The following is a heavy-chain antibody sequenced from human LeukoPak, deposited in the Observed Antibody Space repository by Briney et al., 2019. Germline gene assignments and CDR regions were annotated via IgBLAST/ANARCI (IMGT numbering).Heavy chain of an antibody. Sequence: ASVKVSCKASGYTFTSYDINRVRQATGQGLEWMGWMNPNSGNTGYAQKFQGRVTMTRNTSISTAYMELSSLRSEDTAVYYCARGYLNSGEENWFDPWGQGTLVTVSS. CDR3: ARGYLNSGEENWFDP. J-gene: IGHJ5*02. CDR1: GYTFTSYD. D-gene: IGHD3-16*01. V-gene: IGHV1-8*01. CDR2: MNPNSGNT.